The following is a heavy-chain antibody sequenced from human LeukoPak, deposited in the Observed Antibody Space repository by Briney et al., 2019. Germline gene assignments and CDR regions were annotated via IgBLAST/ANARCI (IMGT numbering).Heavy chain of an antibody. CDR3: ARPVYCSSTSCFWFDP. Sequence: GASVNVSCKASGYTFTSYGISWVRQAPGQGLEWMGWISAYNGNTNYAQKLQGRVTMTTATTTSTAYMELRSLRSDDTAVYYCARPVYCSSTSCFWFDPWGQGTLVTVSS. CDR2: ISAYNGNT. CDR1: GYTFTSYG. D-gene: IGHD2-2*01. V-gene: IGHV1-18*01. J-gene: IGHJ5*02.